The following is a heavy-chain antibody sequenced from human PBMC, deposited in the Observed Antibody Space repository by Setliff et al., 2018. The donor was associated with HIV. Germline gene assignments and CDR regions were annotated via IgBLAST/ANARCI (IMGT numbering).Heavy chain of an antibody. D-gene: IGHD5-18*01. CDR3: AKGSRKRGESYGFFDY. J-gene: IGHJ4*02. CDR1: GFTFSSYS. V-gene: IGHV3-21*01. Sequence: PGGSLRLSCAASGFTFSSYSMNWVRQAPGKGMEWVSSISSSSSYIYYADSVKGRFTIARDNAKNSLYLQMNSLRAEDTAVYYCAKGSRKRGESYGFFDYGGQGTLVTVSS. CDR2: ISSSSSYI.